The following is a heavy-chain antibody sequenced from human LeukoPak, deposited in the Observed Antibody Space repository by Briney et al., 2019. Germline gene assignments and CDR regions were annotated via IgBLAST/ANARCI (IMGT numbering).Heavy chain of an antibody. Sequence: SETLSLTCTVSGDSVSSSSYYWDWIRQPPGKGLEWIGSISSDGNTHYNTSLKSRVTISVDTSKNQVSLKLSSVTATDTAVYYCARRGSSGRSFDYWGQGTLVIVSS. CDR3: ARRGSSGRSFDY. CDR1: GDSVSSSSYY. V-gene: IGHV4-39*01. J-gene: IGHJ4*02. D-gene: IGHD6-25*01. CDR2: ISSDGNT.